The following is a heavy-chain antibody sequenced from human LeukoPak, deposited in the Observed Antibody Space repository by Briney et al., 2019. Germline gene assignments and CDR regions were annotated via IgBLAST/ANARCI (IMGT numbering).Heavy chain of an antibody. CDR1: GFTFSAYW. V-gene: IGHV3-7*01. CDR2: IKEDGSEK. Sequence: GSLLLTCAASGFTFSAYWMIWVRQAPGRGLEWVANIKEDGSEKNYVDSVMGRFTISRDNAKNSLYLQMNSLRAEDTAVYYCARDFQSFYWGQGTLVTVSS. CDR3: ARDFQSFY. J-gene: IGHJ4*02.